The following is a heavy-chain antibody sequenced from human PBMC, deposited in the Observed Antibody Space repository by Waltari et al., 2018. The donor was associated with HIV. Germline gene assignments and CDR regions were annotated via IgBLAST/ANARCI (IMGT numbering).Heavy chain of an antibody. J-gene: IGHJ4*02. D-gene: IGHD6-19*01. V-gene: IGHV4-39*01. CDR2: IYSSGST. CDR1: GGSSSSSSDY. Sequence: QLQLQESGPGLVKPSETLSLTGTVAGGSSSSSSDYWGWIRPPPGKGLEWIGRIYSSGSTYSNPSLKRRAPLSVNASKNLFSLKLSSVAAADTAVYYCADLRGSVACLPGGFYFDYWGQGTLVTVSS. CDR3: ADLRGSVACLPGGFYFDY.